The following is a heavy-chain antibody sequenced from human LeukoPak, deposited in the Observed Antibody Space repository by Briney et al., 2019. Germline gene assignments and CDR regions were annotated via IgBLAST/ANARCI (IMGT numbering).Heavy chain of an antibody. V-gene: IGHV3-23*01. CDR3: AKENGEAIYYYYMDV. CDR2: FSGSGGST. CDR1: GFTFSSYA. Sequence: GGSLRLSCAASGFTFSSYAMSWVRQAPGKGLECISGFSGSGGSTYYADSVKGRFTISRDNSKNTLYLQMNSLRAEDTAVYYCAKENGEAIYYYYMDVWGKGTTVTISS. J-gene: IGHJ6*03. D-gene: IGHD3-10*01.